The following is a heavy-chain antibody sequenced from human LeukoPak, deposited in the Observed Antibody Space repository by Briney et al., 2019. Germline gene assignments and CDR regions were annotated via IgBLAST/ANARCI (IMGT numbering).Heavy chain of an antibody. Sequence: SETLSLTCTVSGGSISSHYWSWIRQPPGKGLEWIGYIYYSGSTNYNPSLKSRVTISVGTSKNQFSLKLSSVTAADTAVYYCAREGGSYYGYFDYWGQGTLVTVSS. J-gene: IGHJ4*02. D-gene: IGHD1-26*01. CDR1: GGSISSHY. V-gene: IGHV4-59*11. CDR2: IYYSGST. CDR3: AREGGSYYGYFDY.